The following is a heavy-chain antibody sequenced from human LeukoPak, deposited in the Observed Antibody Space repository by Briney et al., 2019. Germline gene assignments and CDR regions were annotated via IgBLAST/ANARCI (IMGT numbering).Heavy chain of an antibody. V-gene: IGHV4-4*02. CDR1: GGSISSSNW. J-gene: IGHJ4*02. CDR3: ARGVNYYDSSGPIS. D-gene: IGHD3-22*01. CDR2: IYHSGST. Sequence: PSESLSLTCAVSGGSISSSNWWSWVRQPPGKGLEWIGEIYHSGSTNYNPSLKSRVTISVDKSKNQFSLKLSSVTAADTAVYYCARGVNYYDSSGPISWGQGTLVTVSS.